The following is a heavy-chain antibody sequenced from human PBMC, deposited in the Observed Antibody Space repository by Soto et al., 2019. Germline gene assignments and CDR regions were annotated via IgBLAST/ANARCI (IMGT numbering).Heavy chain of an antibody. V-gene: IGHV3-23*01. CDR1: GFTFGNYA. CDR3: AKGYTTVIYCGMDV. D-gene: IGHD3-10*01. Sequence: EVQLLESGGGLVQPGGSLRLSCAASGFTFGNYAMTWVRQAPGKGLEWVSAISGSGEKTYDADSVKGRFTISRDNSKNTLYLQMNSLRAEDTAVFYCAKGYTTVIYCGMDVWGQGTTVTVSS. J-gene: IGHJ6*02. CDR2: ISGSGEKT.